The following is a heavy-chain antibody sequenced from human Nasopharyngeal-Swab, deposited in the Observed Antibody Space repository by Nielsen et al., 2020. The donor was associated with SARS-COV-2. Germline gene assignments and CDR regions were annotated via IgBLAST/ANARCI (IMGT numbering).Heavy chain of an antibody. D-gene: IGHD5-12*01. CDR3: TRHRSGYDWIDY. CDR1: GFTFSGSA. CDR2: IRSKANSYAT. V-gene: IGHV3-73*01. J-gene: IGHJ4*02. Sequence: GGSLRLSCAASGFTFSGSAVHWVRQASGKGLEWVGRIRSKANSYATAYAASVRGRFTISRDDSKNTAYLQMNSLKTEDTAVYYCTRHRSGYDWIDYWGLGTLVTVSS.